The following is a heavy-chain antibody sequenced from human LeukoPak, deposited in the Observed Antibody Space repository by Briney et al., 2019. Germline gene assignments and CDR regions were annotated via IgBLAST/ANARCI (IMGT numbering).Heavy chain of an antibody. V-gene: IGHV4-34*01. J-gene: IGHJ4*02. CDR2: INHSGST. D-gene: IGHD3-10*01. CDR1: GGSFSDYY. Sequence: SETLSLTCAVYGGSFSDYYWSWIRQPPGKGLEWIGEINHSGSTNYNPSFKSRVTISVDTSKNQFSLKLSSVTAADTAVYYCARGPYYYGSGSYRNAVFDYWGQGTLVTVSS. CDR3: ARGPYYYGSGSYRNAVFDY.